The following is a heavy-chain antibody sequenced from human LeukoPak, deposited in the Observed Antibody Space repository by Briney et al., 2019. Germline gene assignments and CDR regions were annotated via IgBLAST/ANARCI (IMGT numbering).Heavy chain of an antibody. CDR1: GFTFDDYA. V-gene: IGHV3-43D*03. J-gene: IGHJ6*02. D-gene: IGHD5-18*01. CDR2: ISCDGGST. CDR3: AKDKGGTAPDGMDV. Sequence: GGSLRLSCAASGFTFDDYAMHWVRQAPGKGLEWVSLISCDGGSTYYADSVKGRFTISRDNSKNSLYLQMNSLRAEDTALYYCAKDKGGTAPDGMDVWGQGTTVTVSS.